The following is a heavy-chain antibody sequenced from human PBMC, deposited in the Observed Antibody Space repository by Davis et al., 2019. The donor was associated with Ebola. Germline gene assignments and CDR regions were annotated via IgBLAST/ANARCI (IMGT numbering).Heavy chain of an antibody. CDR2: IWFDGSDK. CDR1: GFTFSSYG. CDR3: ASPSRSGYCPNGVCYRGEDY. V-gene: IGHV3-33*01. D-gene: IGHD2-8*01. Sequence: GESLKISCAASGFTFSSYGMHWVRQAPGKGLEWVAVIWFDGSDKYYADSVKGRFTISRDNSKNTLYLQMNSLRVEDTAVYYCASPSRSGYCPNGVCYRGEDYWGQGTLVTVSS. J-gene: IGHJ4*02.